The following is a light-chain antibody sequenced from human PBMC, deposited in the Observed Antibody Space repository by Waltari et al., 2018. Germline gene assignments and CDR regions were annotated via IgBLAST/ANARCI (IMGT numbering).Light chain of an antibody. CDR3: QHYVRLPVT. Sequence: EIVLTQSPFTLSLSPGERATLSCWASQRVGRALAWYQQKPGQAPRLLVYGASIRAAGIPDRFSGSGSGTDFSLTINRLEPEDFTVYYCQHYVRLPVTFGQGTKVELK. CDR1: QRVGRA. V-gene: IGKV3-20*01. CDR2: GAS. J-gene: IGKJ1*01.